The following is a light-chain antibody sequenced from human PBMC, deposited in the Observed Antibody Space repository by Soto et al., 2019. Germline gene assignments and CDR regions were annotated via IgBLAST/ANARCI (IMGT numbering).Light chain of an antibody. J-gene: IGKJ5*01. CDR3: QQYNSWPPSIT. V-gene: IGKV3-20*01. CDR2: GAS. CDR1: QSVSSSS. Sequence: EIVSTQSPGTLSLAPGERATLSCRASQSVSSSSLAWYQQKPGQPPRLLIHGASSRATGIPERFSGSGSGTDFTLTVSSLQSEDFAVYYCQQYNSWPPSITFGQGTRLEIK.